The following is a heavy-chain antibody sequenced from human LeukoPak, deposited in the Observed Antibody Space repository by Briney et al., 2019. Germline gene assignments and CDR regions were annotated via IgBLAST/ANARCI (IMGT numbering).Heavy chain of an antibody. J-gene: IGHJ4*02. CDR1: GYTFNGHY. CDR3: AGGRGIAAAGTQDY. Sequence: ASVKVSCKASGYTFNGHYMHWVRQAPGQGLEWMGRINPNSGGTNYAQKFQGSVAMTRDTSISTAYMELSRLGSDDTAVYYCAGGRGIAAAGTQDYWGQGTLVTVSS. CDR2: INPNSGGT. D-gene: IGHD6-13*01. V-gene: IGHV1-2*06.